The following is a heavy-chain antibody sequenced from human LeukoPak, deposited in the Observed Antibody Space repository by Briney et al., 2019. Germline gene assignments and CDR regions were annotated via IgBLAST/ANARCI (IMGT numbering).Heavy chain of an antibody. J-gene: IGHJ4*02. Sequence: PSETLSLTCAVYGGSFSGYYWSWIRQPPGKGLEWIGEINHSGSTNYNPSLKSRVTISVDTSKNQFSLKLSSLTAADTAVYYCARAAYCGGDCYLFDYWGQGTLVTVFS. CDR2: INHSGST. CDR1: GGSFSGYY. V-gene: IGHV4-34*01. D-gene: IGHD2-21*02. CDR3: ARAAYCGGDCYLFDY.